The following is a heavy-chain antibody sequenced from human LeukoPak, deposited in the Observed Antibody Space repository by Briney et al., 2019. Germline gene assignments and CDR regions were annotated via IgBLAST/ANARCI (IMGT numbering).Heavy chain of an antibody. CDR3: ARESQGYCSSTSCYALGAFDI. CDR1: GFTFSSYS. CDR2: ISSSSSYI. V-gene: IGHV3-21*01. J-gene: IGHJ3*02. D-gene: IGHD2-2*01. Sequence: PGGSLRLSCAASGFTFSSYSMNSVRQAPGKGLEWVSSISSSSSYIYYADSVKGRFTISRDNAKNSLYLQMNSLRAEDTAVYYCARESQGYCSSTSCYALGAFDIWGQGTMVTVSS.